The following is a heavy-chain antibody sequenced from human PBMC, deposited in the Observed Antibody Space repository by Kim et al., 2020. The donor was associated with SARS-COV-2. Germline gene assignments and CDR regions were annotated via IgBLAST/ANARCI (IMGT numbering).Heavy chain of an antibody. J-gene: IGHJ4*02. CDR3: ARDRIAVD. D-gene: IGHD6-19*01. V-gene: IGHV3-30*01. CDR2: GSNK. Sequence: GSNKYYADSVKGRFTSSRDNSKNPLYLQMNSLRAEDTAVYYCARDRIAVDWGQGTLVTVSS.